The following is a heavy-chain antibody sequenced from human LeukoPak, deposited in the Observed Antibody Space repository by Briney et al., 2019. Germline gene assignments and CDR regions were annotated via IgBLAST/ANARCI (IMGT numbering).Heavy chain of an antibody. CDR3: ARSGGYSSSWSL. J-gene: IGHJ4*02. CDR1: GGSISTYY. V-gene: IGHV4-59*01. CDR2: IYYSGST. Sequence: SETLFPTCTVSGGSISTYYWNWIRQPPGKGLEWIGYIYYSGSTNYNPSLKSRVTISVDTSKNQFSLKLNSVTAADTAVYYCARSGGYSSSWSLWGQGTLVTVSS. D-gene: IGHD6-13*01.